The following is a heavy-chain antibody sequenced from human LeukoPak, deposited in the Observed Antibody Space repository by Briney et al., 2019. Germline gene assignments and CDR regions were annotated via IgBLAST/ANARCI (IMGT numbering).Heavy chain of an antibody. D-gene: IGHD6-19*01. Sequence: GGSLRLSCAASGFTFSHYGMHWVRQASGKGLEWVGRIRSKANSYATAYAASVKGRFTISRDDSKNTAYLQMNSLKTEDTAVYYCTGGIAVAGFDYWGQGTLVTVSS. J-gene: IGHJ4*02. CDR3: TGGIAVAGFDY. V-gene: IGHV3-73*01. CDR1: GFTFSHYG. CDR2: IRSKANSYAT.